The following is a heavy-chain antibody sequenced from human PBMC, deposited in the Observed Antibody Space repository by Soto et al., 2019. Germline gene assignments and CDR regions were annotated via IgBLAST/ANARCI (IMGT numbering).Heavy chain of an antibody. CDR3: ARATRFDAFAI. CDR1: GYIFTTYG. CDR2: ISAYNGNT. Sequence: QDQLVQSGGEVKKPGASVKVSCKASGYIFTTYGIGWVRQAPGQGLEWMGWISAYNGNTDYAQKLQDRVTMTTDTSTRTAYLELRSLRSDDTAVYYCARATRFDAFAIWGQGTMVTVSS. V-gene: IGHV1-18*01. J-gene: IGHJ3*02.